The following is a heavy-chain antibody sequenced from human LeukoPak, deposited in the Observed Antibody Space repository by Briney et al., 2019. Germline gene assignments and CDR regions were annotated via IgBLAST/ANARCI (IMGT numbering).Heavy chain of an antibody. Sequence: SETLSLTCTVSGDSISSSSYYWGWIRQPPGKGLEWIGNIYYSGSTYYTPSLKSRVTISVDTSKNQFSLKLSSVTAADTAVYYCARGSYDSSGYYFEFDPWGQGTLVTVSS. CDR2: IYYSGST. CDR3: ARGSYDSSGYYFEFDP. D-gene: IGHD3-22*01. J-gene: IGHJ5*02. V-gene: IGHV4-39*07. CDR1: GDSISSSSYY.